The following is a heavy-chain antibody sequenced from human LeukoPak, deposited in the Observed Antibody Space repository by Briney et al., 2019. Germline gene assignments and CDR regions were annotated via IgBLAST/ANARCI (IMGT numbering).Heavy chain of an antibody. V-gene: IGHV4-39*01. CDR2: IYYSGST. CDR1: GGSISSSSYY. J-gene: IGHJ4*02. D-gene: IGHD3-3*01. Sequence: PSETLSLTCTVSGGSISSSSYYWGWIRQPPGKGLEWIGSIYYSGSTYYNPSLKSRVTISVDTSKNQFSLKLSSVTAADTAVYYCARHLPLRIRFLEWLLDYWGQGTLVTVSS. CDR3: ARHLPLRIRFLEWLLDY.